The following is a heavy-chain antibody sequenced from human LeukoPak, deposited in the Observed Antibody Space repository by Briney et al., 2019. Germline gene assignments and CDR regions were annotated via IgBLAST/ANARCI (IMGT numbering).Heavy chain of an antibody. CDR2: ISAYNGNT. J-gene: IGHJ4*02. CDR3: ARVNYYDSSGYYYAHLDY. Sequence: ASVKVSCKASGYTFTSYGISWVRQAPGQGLEWMGWISAYNGNTSYAQKLQGRVTMTTDTSTSTAYMELRSLRSDDTAVYYCARVNYYDSSGYYYAHLDYWGQGTLVTVSS. D-gene: IGHD3-22*01. V-gene: IGHV1-18*01. CDR1: GYTFTSYG.